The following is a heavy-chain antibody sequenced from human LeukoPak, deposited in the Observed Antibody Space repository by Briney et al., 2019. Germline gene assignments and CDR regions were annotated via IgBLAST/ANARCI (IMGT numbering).Heavy chain of an antibody. CDR2: IWYDGSNK. Sequence: PGGSLRLSCAASGFTFSSYGMHWVRQAPGKGLEWVAVIWYDGSNKYYADSVKGRFTISRDNSKHTLYLQMNSLRAEDTAVYYCAKVAEAYCSSTSCYGKWFDPWGQGTLVTVSS. J-gene: IGHJ5*02. CDR1: GFTFSSYG. V-gene: IGHV3-33*06. D-gene: IGHD2-2*01. CDR3: AKVAEAYCSSTSCYGKWFDP.